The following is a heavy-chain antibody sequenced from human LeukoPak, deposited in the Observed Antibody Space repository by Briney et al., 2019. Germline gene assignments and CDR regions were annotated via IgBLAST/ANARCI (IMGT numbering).Heavy chain of an antibody. CDR1: GFTFGDYA. D-gene: IGHD1-1*01. CDR2: IRSKAYGETA. J-gene: IGHJ4*02. CDR3: TRDRGAYNLYDY. V-gene: IGHV3-49*03. Sequence: GWSLRLSCTASGFTFGDYAMSWIRQAPGKGLEWVGFIRSKAYGETADYAASVKGRFTISRDDSKAIAYLQMNSLKTEDTAVYHCTRDRGAYNLYDYWGQGTLVTVSS.